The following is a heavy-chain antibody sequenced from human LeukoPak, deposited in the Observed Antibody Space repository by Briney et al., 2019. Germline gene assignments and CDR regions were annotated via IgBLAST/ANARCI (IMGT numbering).Heavy chain of an antibody. V-gene: IGHV3-48*04. CDR3: ATPVGFGELYRLDY. D-gene: IGHD3-10*01. CDR2: ISSSSSTI. CDR1: GFTFSSYS. Sequence: GGSLRLSCAASGFTFSSYSMNWVRQAPGKGLEWVSYISSSSSTIYYADSVKGRFTISRDNAKNSLYLQMNSLRAEDTAVYYCATPVGFGELYRLDYWGQGTLVTVSS. J-gene: IGHJ4*02.